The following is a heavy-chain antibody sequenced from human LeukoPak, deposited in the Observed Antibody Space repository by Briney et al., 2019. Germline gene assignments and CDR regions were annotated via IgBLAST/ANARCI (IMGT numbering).Heavy chain of an antibody. CDR1: GFTFSSYG. V-gene: IGHV3-23*01. Sequence: GGSLRLSCVVSGFTFSSYGMTWVRQAPGKGLEWVSAISGSGGSTYYADSVKGRFTISRDNSKNTLYLQMNSLRAEDTAVYYCARANDNYYYYYMDVWGKGTTVTVSS. J-gene: IGHJ6*03. CDR3: ARANDNYYYYYMDV. D-gene: IGHD3-22*01. CDR2: ISGSGGST.